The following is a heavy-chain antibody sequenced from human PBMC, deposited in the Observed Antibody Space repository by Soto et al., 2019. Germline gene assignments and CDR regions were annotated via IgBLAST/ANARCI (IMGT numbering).Heavy chain of an antibody. CDR2: INADYGNT. Sequence: QLQLVQSGTELKKPGASVKVSCKASGYTFTNYGITWVRQAPGQGLEWMGWINADYGNTNYGQKFQGRVTMTTDTSTNTAYMELRSLRSDDTAVYYCARKSLSNFNWFDPWGQGTLVTVSS. J-gene: IGHJ5*02. CDR3: ARKSLSNFNWFDP. D-gene: IGHD4-4*01. V-gene: IGHV1-18*04. CDR1: GYTFTNYG.